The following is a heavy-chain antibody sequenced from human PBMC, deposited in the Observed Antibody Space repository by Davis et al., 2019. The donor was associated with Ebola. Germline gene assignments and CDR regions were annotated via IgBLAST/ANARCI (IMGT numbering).Heavy chain of an antibody. CDR3: TTEEYCGGDCYSGFS. J-gene: IGHJ4*02. CDR1: GFTFSNAW. CDR2: IKSKTDGGTT. V-gene: IGHV3-15*01. D-gene: IGHD2-21*02. Sequence: GGSLRLSCAASGFTFSNAWMSWVRQAPGKGLEWVGRIKSKTDGGTTDYAAPVKGRFTISRDDSKNTLYLQMNSLKTEDTAVYYCTTEEYCGGDCYSGFSWGQGTLVTVSS.